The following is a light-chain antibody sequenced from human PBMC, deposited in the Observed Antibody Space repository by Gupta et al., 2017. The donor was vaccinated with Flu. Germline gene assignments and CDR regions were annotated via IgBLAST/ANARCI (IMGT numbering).Light chain of an antibody. J-gene: IGKJ2*01. CDR1: QSLYSNK. Sequence: GTLSLSPGERATVSCRASQSLYSNKVSWYQQKPGQAPSPLMLSASTRAAGIPDGFSGSGSGTDFTLTISRLEPEDFAVYFCQQGSISPPTFGQGTKLEIK. CDR2: SAS. CDR3: QQGSISPPT. V-gene: IGKV3-20*01.